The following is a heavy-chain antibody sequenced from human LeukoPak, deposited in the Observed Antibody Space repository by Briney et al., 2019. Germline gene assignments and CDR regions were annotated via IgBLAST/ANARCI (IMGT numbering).Heavy chain of an antibody. Sequence: ASVKVSCKASGYTFTGYYMHWVRQAPGQGLEWMGWINPNSGGTNYAQKFQGRVTMTRDTSISTAYMELSRLRSDDTGVYYCARDGDCSSTSCWIYYYGMDVWGQGTTVTVSS. CDR3: ARDGDCSSTSCWIYYYGMDV. J-gene: IGHJ6*02. CDR1: GYTFTGYY. V-gene: IGHV1-2*02. D-gene: IGHD2-2*01. CDR2: INPNSGGT.